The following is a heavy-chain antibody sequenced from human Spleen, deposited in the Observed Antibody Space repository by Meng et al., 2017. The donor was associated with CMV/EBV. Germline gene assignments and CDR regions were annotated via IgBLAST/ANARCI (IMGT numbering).Heavy chain of an antibody. CDR3: TVGPFDY. J-gene: IGHJ4*02. Sequence: GESLKISCAASGFRVNNFDMNWVRQPPGKGLEWVSYIRNSSTTTYYTDSVKGRFTISRDSAKNSLYLQMNNLRVEDTAIYYCTVGPFDYWGRGALVTVSS. CDR1: GFRVNNFD. D-gene: IGHD4-23*01. V-gene: IGHV3-48*03. CDR2: IRNSSTTT.